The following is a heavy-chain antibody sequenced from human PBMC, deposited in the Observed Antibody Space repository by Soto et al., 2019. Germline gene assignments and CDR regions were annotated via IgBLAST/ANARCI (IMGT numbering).Heavy chain of an antibody. Sequence: PGGSLRLSCAASGFTFSSYSMNWVRQAPGKGLEWVSYISSSSSTIYYADSVKGRFTISRDNAKNSLYLQMNSLRAEDTAVYYCASSLAIRFLEWSLDYWGQGTLVTVSS. CDR3: ASSLAIRFLEWSLDY. D-gene: IGHD3-3*01. CDR2: ISSSSSTI. J-gene: IGHJ4*02. V-gene: IGHV3-48*01. CDR1: GFTFSSYS.